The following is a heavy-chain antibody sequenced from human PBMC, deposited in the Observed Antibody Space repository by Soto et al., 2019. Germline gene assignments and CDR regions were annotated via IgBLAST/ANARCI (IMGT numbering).Heavy chain of an antibody. J-gene: IGHJ6*02. V-gene: IGHV3-33*01. D-gene: IGHD3-10*01. CDR3: ARDDEYSGNGMDV. Sequence: QVQLVESGGGVVQPGRSLTLSCAASGFTFSNYGMHWVRQAPGKGLEWVAVILNDGSNRYHADSVKDRFTISRDNSKNTLYLQMISLRAEDTAVYYCARDDEYSGNGMDVWGQGTTVTVS. CDR1: GFTFSNYG. CDR2: ILNDGSNR.